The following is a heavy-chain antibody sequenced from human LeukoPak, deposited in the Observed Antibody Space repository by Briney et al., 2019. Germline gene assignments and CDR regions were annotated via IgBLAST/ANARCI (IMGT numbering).Heavy chain of an antibody. CDR2: IKQDGSEK. D-gene: IGHD2/OR15-2a*01. CDR1: GVTFSSYW. J-gene: IGHJ4*02. Sequence: GGSLRLSCAASGVTFSSYWMTWVRQAPGKGLEWVANIKQDGSEKYYVDSVKGRFTISRDNAKNTLFLQMNSLRAEDTAVYYCARERIFSYWGQGTLVTVSS. V-gene: IGHV3-7*01. CDR3: ARERIFSY.